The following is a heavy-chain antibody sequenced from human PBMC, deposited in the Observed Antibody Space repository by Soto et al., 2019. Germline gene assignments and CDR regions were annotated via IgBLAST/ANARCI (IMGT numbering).Heavy chain of an antibody. Sequence: EVQLVESGGGVVRPGGSLRLSCAASGFTFDDYGMSWVRQAPGKGLEWVSGINWNGGSTGYADSVKGRFTISRDNAKNSLYLQMNSLRAEDTALYHCGRKGSYSSSSAVGYYYYMDVWGKGTTVTVSS. J-gene: IGHJ6*03. CDR1: GFTFDDYG. CDR2: INWNGGST. CDR3: GRKGSYSSSSAVGYYYYMDV. D-gene: IGHD6-6*01. V-gene: IGHV3-20*01.